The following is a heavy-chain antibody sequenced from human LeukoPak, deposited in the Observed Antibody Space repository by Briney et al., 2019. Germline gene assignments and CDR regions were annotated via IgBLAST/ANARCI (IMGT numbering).Heavy chain of an antibody. Sequence: PGRSLRLSCAASGFTFSSYGMNWVRQAPGKGLEWVSFISSSSSYMYYADSVKGRFTISRDNAKNSLYLQMNSLRAEDTAVYYCAGDFWSGSYYYMDVWGKGTTVTVSS. CDR2: ISSSSSYM. CDR3: AGDFWSGSYYYMDV. D-gene: IGHD3-3*01. V-gene: IGHV3-21*01. J-gene: IGHJ6*03. CDR1: GFTFSSYG.